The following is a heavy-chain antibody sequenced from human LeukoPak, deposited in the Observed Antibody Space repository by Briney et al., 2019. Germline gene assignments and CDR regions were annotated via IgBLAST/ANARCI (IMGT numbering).Heavy chain of an antibody. V-gene: IGHV5-51*01. CDR3: TRLSDSGWYGAY. CDR1: GYSFTSYL. J-gene: IGHJ4*02. D-gene: IGHD6-19*01. CDR2: IYPADSDT. Sequence: GESLKISCKGSGYSFTSYLIGWVRQMPGKGLEWMGIIYPADSDTRYSPSFQGQVTFSVDKSISTAYLQWSSLKASDTAIYYCTRLSDSGWYGAYWGQGTLVTVSS.